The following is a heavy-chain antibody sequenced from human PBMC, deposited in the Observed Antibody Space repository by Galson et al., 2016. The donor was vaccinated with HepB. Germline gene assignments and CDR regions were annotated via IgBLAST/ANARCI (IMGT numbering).Heavy chain of an antibody. CDR2: IWYAGSNK. CDR1: GFTFSSHG. D-gene: IGHD3-3*01. CDR3: ARDSKRITIFGESSGRPGMDV. J-gene: IGHJ6*02. Sequence: SLRLSCAASGFTFSSHGMHWVRQAPGKGLEWVAVIWYAGSNKYYGDSVKGRFTISRDNSKNKLYLQMNSLRAEDTAVYYCARDSKRITIFGESSGRPGMDVWGQGTTVTVSS. V-gene: IGHV3-33*01.